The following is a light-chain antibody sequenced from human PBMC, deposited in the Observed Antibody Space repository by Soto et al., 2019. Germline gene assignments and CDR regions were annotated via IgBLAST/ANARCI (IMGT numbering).Light chain of an antibody. J-gene: IGLJ2*01. CDR1: SSDVGGYHY. CDR3: SSYTSSSSVV. CDR2: DVS. Sequence: QSALTQPASVSGSPGQSITISCTGTSSDVGGYHYVYWYQQHPGKAPKLMIYDVSNRPSGDSNRFSGSKSGNTASLTISGLQAEDEADYYCSSYTSSSSVVFGGGTKLTVL. V-gene: IGLV2-14*01.